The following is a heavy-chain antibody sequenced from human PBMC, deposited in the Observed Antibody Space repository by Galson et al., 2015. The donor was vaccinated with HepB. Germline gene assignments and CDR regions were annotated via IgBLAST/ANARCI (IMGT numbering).Heavy chain of an antibody. CDR3: AREAHCTNGVCYRFSDY. D-gene: IGHD2-8*01. CDR2: INSDGSST. V-gene: IGHV3-74*01. CDR1: GFTFSSYW. J-gene: IGHJ4*02. Sequence: SLRLSCAASGFTFSSYWMHWVRQAPGKGLVWVSRINSDGSSTSYADSVKGRFTISRDNAKNTLYLQMNSLRAEDTAVYYCAREAHCTNGVCYRFSDYWGQGTLVTVSS.